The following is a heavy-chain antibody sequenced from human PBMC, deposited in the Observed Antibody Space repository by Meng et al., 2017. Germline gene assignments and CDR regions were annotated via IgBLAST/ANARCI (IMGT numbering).Heavy chain of an antibody. D-gene: IGHD5-18*01. CDR1: GYTFTSYA. CDR3: AREPYGYFTDY. V-gene: IGHV7-4-1*02. J-gene: IGHJ4*02. Sequence: QVQMVQTWYGLKNPGASVNVSCMASGYTFTSYAMNWVRQAPGRGLEWMGWINTNTGNPTYAQGFTGLFVFSLDTSVSSAYLQISSLKAEDTAVYYCAREPYGYFTDYWGQGTLVTVSS. CDR2: INTNTGNP.